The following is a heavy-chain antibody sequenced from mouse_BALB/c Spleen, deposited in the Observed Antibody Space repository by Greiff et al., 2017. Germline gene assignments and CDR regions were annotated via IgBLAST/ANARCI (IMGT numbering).Heavy chain of an antibody. CDR3: ARPLLDSSGYWFAY. CDR2: INSNGGST. CDR1: GFTFSSYY. D-gene: IGHD3-2*01. Sequence: EVMLVESGGGLVQPGGSRKLSCAASGFTFSSYYMSWVRQTPEKRLELVAAINSNGGSTYYPDTVKGRFTISRDNAKNTLYLQMSSLKSEDTALYYCARPLLDSSGYWFAYWGQGTLVTVSA. J-gene: IGHJ3*01. V-gene: IGHV5-6-2*01.